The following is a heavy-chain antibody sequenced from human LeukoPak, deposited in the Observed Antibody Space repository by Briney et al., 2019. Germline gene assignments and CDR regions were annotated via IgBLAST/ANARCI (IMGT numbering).Heavy chain of an antibody. J-gene: IGHJ4*02. CDR2: IKQDGSEK. D-gene: IGHD4-17*01. CDR3: VKVYPTVTTSSVLGS. CDR1: GFTFSNYW. V-gene: IGHV3-7*01. Sequence: GGSLRLSCEASGFTFSNYWMSWVRQAPGKGLEWVANIKQDGSEKNYVDSVKGRFTVSRDNSKNTVFLQINSLRTDDSAVYWCVKVYPTVTTSSVLGSWGQGTLVTVSS.